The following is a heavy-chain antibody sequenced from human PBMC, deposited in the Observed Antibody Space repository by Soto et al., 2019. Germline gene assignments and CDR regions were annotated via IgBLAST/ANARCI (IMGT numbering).Heavy chain of an antibody. CDR2: INPNSGGT. CDR3: ARDPGSGWDDSDY. CDR1: GYTFTGYY. D-gene: IGHD6-19*01. V-gene: IGHV1-2*02. J-gene: IGHJ4*02. Sequence: ASVKVSCKASGYTFTGYYMHWVRQAPGQGLEWMGWINPNSGGTNYAQKFQGRVTMTRDTSISTAYMELSRLRSDDTAVYYCARDPGSGWDDSDYWGQGTLVTVSS.